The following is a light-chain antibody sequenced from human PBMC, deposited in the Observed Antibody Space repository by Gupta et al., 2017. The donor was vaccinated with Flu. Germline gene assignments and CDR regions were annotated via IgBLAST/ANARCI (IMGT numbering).Light chain of an antibody. Sequence: SSELTQDPAVSVALGQTVRITCQGDSLRNSYARWYQQKPGQAPVLVIYAKNIRTSGIPDRFPFSSSGNNDSLTLTVAQAEDEADDEWNCRASTANYHSVFGGGTKVTVL. CDR2: AKN. V-gene: IGLV3-19*01. J-gene: IGLJ1*01. CDR1: SLRNSY. CDR3: NCRASTANYHSV.